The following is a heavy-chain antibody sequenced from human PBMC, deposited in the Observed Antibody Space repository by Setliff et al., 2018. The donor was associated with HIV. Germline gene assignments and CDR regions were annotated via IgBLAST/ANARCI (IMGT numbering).Heavy chain of an antibody. V-gene: IGHV4-34*01. CDR1: GGSFNDYY. Sequence: LSLTCAVYGGSFNDYYWSWIRQPPGKGLEWIGEIIHSGSINYNPSLKSRVTISVDTYNNQSSLNMNSVNAADTAVYYCARGYASGYDAYGYWGQGTLVTVSS. D-gene: IGHD5-12*01. CDR3: ARGYASGYDAYGY. J-gene: IGHJ4*02. CDR2: IIHSGSI.